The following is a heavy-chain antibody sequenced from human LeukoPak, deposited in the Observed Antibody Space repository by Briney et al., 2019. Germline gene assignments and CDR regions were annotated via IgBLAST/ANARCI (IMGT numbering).Heavy chain of an antibody. V-gene: IGHV3-23*01. CDR2: ISGSGANT. D-gene: IGHD6-13*01. J-gene: IGHJ4*02. CDR1: GFTFSSYA. CDR3: AKARWDSSSWADY. Sequence: PGGSLRLSCAASGFTFSSYALSWVRQAPGKGLEWVSAISGSGANTYYADSVKGRFSISRDNSKNTLYLQMNSLRAEDTAVYYCAKARWDSSSWADYWGQGTLVTVSS.